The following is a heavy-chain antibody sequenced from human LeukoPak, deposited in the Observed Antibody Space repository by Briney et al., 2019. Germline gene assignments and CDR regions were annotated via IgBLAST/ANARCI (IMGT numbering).Heavy chain of an antibody. D-gene: IGHD5-24*01. CDR2: IYTSGST. Sequence: SETLSLTCTVSGGSISSYYWSWIRQPAGKGLEWIGRIYTSGSTNYNPPLKSRVTMSVDTSKNQFSLKLSSVTAADTAVYYCARGIRSHGYNYDAFDIWGQGTMVTVSS. CDR1: GGSISSYY. V-gene: IGHV4-4*07. CDR3: ARGIRSHGYNYDAFDI. J-gene: IGHJ3*02.